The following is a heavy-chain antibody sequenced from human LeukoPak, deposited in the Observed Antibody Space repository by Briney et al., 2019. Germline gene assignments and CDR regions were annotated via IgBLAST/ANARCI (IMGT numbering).Heavy chain of an antibody. Sequence: ASVKVSCKASGYTFTSYGISWVRQAPGQGLEWMGWISAYNGNTNYAQKLQGRVTMTTDISTSTAYMELRSLRSDDTAVYYCARDGEYCSGGSCYDYYYYYGMDVWGKGTTVTVSS. CDR3: ARDGEYCSGGSCYDYYYYYGMDV. CDR2: ISAYNGNT. CDR1: GYTFTSYG. V-gene: IGHV1-18*04. D-gene: IGHD2-15*01. J-gene: IGHJ6*04.